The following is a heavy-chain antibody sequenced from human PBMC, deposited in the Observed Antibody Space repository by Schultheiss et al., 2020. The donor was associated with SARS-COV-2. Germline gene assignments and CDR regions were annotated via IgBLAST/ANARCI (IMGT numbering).Heavy chain of an antibody. D-gene: IGHD1-26*01. CDR3: AREGQVVGATVPY. CDR1: GGSISSGDYY. V-gene: IGHV4-30-4*01. CDR2: IYYSGST. J-gene: IGHJ4*02. Sequence: SQTLSLTCTVSGGSISSGDYYWSWIRQPPGKGLEWIGYIYYSGSTYYNPSLKSRVTISVDTSKNQFSLKLSSVTAADTAVYYCAREGQVVGATVPYWGQGTLVTVSS.